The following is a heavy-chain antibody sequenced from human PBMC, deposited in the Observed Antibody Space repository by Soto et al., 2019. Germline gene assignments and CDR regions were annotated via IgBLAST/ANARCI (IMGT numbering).Heavy chain of an antibody. Sequence: SETLSLTCSVSGGSVSSGVHYWRWIRQPPGKGLEWIGYVYYTGSTYYNPSLESRVTISLDTSKNQFSLKMKSVTASDAAVYYCATESSGSSPLHFDFWGQGALVTVSS. CDR2: VYYTGST. J-gene: IGHJ4*02. CDR1: GGSVSSGVHY. CDR3: ATESSGSSPLHFDF. V-gene: IGHV4-30-4*01. D-gene: IGHD6-19*01.